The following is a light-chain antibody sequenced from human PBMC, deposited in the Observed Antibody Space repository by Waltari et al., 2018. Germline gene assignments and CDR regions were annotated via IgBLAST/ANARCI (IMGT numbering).Light chain of an antibody. CDR1: QSINTY. V-gene: IGKV1-39*01. Sequence: DIQMTQSPSSLSASVGDRVTITCRASQSINTYLNWYQQRPGKAPKLLIYAASSLQSGVPSKFSGSGSGTDFTLTISSLQPEYFATYYCQQSYSTPRTFGQGTKLEIK. J-gene: IGKJ2*02. CDR2: AAS. CDR3: QQSYSTPRT.